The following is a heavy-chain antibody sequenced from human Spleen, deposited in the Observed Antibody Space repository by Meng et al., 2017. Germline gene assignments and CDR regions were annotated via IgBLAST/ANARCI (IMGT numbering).Heavy chain of an antibody. J-gene: IGHJ5*02. CDR1: GFTFSSYA. CDR2: ISGSGGST. V-gene: IGHV3-23*01. D-gene: IGHD2-15*01. Sequence: EVQLLEPGGGLVQPGESLRLSCAASGFTFSSYAMSWVRQAPGKGLEWVSAISGSGGSTYYADSVKCRFTISRDNSKNTLYLQMNSLRAEDTAVYYCAKASIVVVVAAWGQGTLVTVSS. CDR3: AKASIVVVVAA.